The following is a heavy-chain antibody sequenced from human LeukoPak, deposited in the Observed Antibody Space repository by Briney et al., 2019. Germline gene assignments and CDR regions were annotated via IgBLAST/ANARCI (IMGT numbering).Heavy chain of an antibody. J-gene: IGHJ4*02. CDR1: GGSISSYY. D-gene: IGHD6-19*01. CDR3: AAVLLDSDWYGLHFDY. Sequence: SETLSLTCTVSGGSISSYYWSWIRQPPGKGLEWIGYIYYSGSTNYNPSLKSRVTISVDTSKNQFSLKLSSVTAADTAVYYCAAVLLDSDWYGLHFDYWGQGTLVTVSS. CDR2: IYYSGST. V-gene: IGHV4-59*01.